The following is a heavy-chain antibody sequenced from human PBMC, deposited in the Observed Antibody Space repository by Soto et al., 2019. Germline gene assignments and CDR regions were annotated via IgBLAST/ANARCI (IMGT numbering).Heavy chain of an antibody. J-gene: IGHJ4*02. CDR2: INYRGST. V-gene: IGHV4-31*11. CDR3: AGDAPGAAPY. Sequence: QVQLQESGPGLVKPSQTLSLTCAVSGGSMSSGDYYWNWIRQHPEKGLEWIGYINYRGSTFYNPSLKSRVTISVDTSKNQSSLKLTSVTAADTAMYYCAGDAPGAAPYWGQGTLVTVSS. CDR1: GGSMSSGDYY. D-gene: IGHD6-13*01.